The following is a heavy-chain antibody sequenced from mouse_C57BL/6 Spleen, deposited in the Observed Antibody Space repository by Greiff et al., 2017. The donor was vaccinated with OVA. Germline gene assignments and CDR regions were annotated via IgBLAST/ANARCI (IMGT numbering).Heavy chain of an antibody. Sequence: VQLKESGPELVKPGASVKISCKASGYSFTDYNLNWVKPSNGKSLEWIGVINPNYGTTSYNQKFKVKAPLSVDQSSSTAYMQLNSLTSEDSAVYYCARNIFDGYLAYWGQGTLVTVSA. J-gene: IGHJ3*01. V-gene: IGHV1-39*01. CDR3: ARNIFDGYLAY. CDR1: GYSFTDYN. D-gene: IGHD2-3*01. CDR2: INPNYGTT.